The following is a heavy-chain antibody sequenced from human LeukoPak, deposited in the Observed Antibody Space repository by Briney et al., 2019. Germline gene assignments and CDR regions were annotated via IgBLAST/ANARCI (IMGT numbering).Heavy chain of an antibody. D-gene: IGHD5-12*01. CDR3: AREYSGYPHHVDY. CDR2: INPNSGGT. J-gene: IGHJ4*02. CDR1: GYTFTGYY. Sequence: ASVKVSCKASGYTFTGYYIHWVRQAPGQGLEWMGRINPNSGGTNYAQKFQGRVTMTRDTSMSTAYMELSRLRSDDTAVYYCAREYSGYPHHVDYWGQGALVTVSS. V-gene: IGHV1-2*06.